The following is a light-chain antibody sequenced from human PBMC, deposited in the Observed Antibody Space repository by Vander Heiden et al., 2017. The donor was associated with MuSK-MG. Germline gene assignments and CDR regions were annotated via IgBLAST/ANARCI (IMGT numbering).Light chain of an antibody. V-gene: IGKV1-39*01. CDR3: QRSDSTRLT. Sequence: DIQMTQSPSSLSASVGDRVTITCRASQSISSYLNWYQQKPGKAPKLLIYAASSLQSGVPSRFSGSGSGTDFTLTISMLQPEDFATYYCQRSDSTRLTFGGGTKVEIK. J-gene: IGKJ4*01. CDR1: QSISSY. CDR2: AAS.